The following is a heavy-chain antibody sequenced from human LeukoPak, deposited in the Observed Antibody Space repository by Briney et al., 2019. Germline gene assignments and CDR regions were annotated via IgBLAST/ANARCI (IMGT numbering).Heavy chain of an antibody. J-gene: IGHJ3*02. D-gene: IGHD3-10*01. CDR1: GVSFSGYY. Sequence: PSETLSLTCAVYGVSFSGYYWSWIREPPGKGLEWIGEINHSGSTSYKSSLKSRVTISIDTSKNQFSLKLSSVTAADTAVYYCARGFGGNNDAFDIWGQGTMVTVSS. CDR3: ARGFGGNNDAFDI. V-gene: IGHV4-34*01. CDR2: INHSGST.